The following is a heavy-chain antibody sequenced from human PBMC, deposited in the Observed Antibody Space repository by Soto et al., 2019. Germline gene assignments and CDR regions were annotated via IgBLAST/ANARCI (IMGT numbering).Heavy chain of an antibody. D-gene: IGHD1-1*01. Sequence: TLSLPCAVSGGSISSGGYSWTWIRQPPGKGLQWIGYVHHTGSTTYNPSLKTRVNISVDRPNNQFFLTLTSATAADSAVYYCARGLWNDVFQYWGRGILVTVSS. CDR3: ARGLWNDVFQY. CDR2: VHHTGST. V-gene: IGHV4-30-2*01. CDR1: GGSISSGGYS. J-gene: IGHJ1*01.